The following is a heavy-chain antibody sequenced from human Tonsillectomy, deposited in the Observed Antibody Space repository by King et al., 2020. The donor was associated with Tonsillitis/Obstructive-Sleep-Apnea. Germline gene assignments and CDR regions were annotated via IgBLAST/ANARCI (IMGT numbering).Heavy chain of an antibody. CDR2: ISYDGSNK. Sequence: VQLVESGGGVVQPGRSLRLSCAASGFTFSSYGMHWVRQAPGKGLEWVAVISYDGSNKYYADSVKGRFTISRDNSKNTLYLQMNSLRAEDTAVYYCAEDCEQWLDYYYYRMGVWGQGTTVTVSS. V-gene: IGHV3-30*18. J-gene: IGHJ6*02. D-gene: IGHD6-19*01. CDR1: GFTFSSYG. CDR3: AEDCEQWLDYYYYRMGV.